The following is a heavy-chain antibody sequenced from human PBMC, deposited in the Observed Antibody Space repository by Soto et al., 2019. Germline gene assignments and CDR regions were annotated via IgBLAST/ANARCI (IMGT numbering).Heavy chain of an antibody. Sequence: QVQLVESGGGVVQPGRSLRLSCGASGFTFSSYAMHWVRQAPGKGLEWVAVISYDGSNKYYTDSVKGRFTISRDNSKNTLYLQMNSLRAEDTAVYYCARPLWRDDYNWGYFDLWGRGPLVTVSS. J-gene: IGHJ2*01. CDR3: ARPLWRDDYNWGYFDL. CDR2: ISYDGSNK. CDR1: GFTFSSYA. V-gene: IGHV3-30-3*01. D-gene: IGHD4-4*01.